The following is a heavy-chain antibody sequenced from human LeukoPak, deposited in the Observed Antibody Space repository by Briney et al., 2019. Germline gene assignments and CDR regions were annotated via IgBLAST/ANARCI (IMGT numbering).Heavy chain of an antibody. CDR3: ARSRDYVDYYYYYGMDV. CDR1: GYTFTSYD. V-gene: IGHV1-8*01. Sequence: ASVKVSCKASGYTFTSYDINWVRQATGQGLEWMGWMNPNSGNTGYAQKFQGRVTMTRNTSISTAYMELSSLRSEDTAVYYCARSRDYVDYYYYYGMDVWGQGPRSPSP. D-gene: IGHD4-17*01. CDR2: MNPNSGNT. J-gene: IGHJ6*02.